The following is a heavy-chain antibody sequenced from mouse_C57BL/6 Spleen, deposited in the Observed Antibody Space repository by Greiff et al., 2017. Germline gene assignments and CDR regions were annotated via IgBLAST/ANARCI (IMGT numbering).Heavy chain of an antibody. D-gene: IGHD2-2*01. CDR3: ARDGYDNYFDY. CDR2: INYDGSST. CDR1: GFTFSDYY. J-gene: IGHJ2*01. Sequence: EVMLVESEGGLVQPGSSMKLSCTASGFTFSDYYMAWVRQVPEKGLEWVANINYDGSSTYYLDSLKSRFIISGDNAKNILYLQMSSLKSEDTATYYCARDGYDNYFDYWGQGTTLTVSA. V-gene: IGHV5-16*01.